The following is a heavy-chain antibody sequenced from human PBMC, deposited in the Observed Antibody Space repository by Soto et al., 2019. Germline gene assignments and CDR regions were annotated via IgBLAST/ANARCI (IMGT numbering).Heavy chain of an antibody. CDR2: FSGSGDRT. J-gene: IGHJ4*02. Sequence: EVQLLESGGGLVQPGGSLRLSCAASGFSFSTYAMSWVRQAPGKGLEWVSGFSGSGDRTNYADSVKGRFTISRDTSKNTLDLQMRSLRAQDTAVYYCAKEGQLPPNRVFSGLLRYLDNWGQGTLVTVSS. D-gene: IGHD3-10*02. CDR3: AKEGQLPPNRVFSGLLRYLDN. CDR1: GFSFSTYA. V-gene: IGHV3-23*01.